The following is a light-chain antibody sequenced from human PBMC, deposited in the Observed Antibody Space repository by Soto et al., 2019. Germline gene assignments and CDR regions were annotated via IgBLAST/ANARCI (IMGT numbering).Light chain of an antibody. Sequence: QSVLTQPASVSGSPGQSITISCTGTSSDVGGYNYVSWYQQHPGKAPKLMIYDVSSRPSGVSSRFSGSKSGNTASLTISGLLAEDEADYYCSSYTSGSTYVFGTGTKVTVL. CDR2: DVS. CDR3: SSYTSGSTYV. CDR1: SSDVGGYNY. V-gene: IGLV2-14*01. J-gene: IGLJ1*01.